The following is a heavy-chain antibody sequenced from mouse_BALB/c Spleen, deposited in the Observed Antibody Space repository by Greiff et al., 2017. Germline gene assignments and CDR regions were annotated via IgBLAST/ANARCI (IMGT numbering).Heavy chain of an antibody. CDR2: IRLKSNNYAT. CDR1: GFTFSNYW. V-gene: IGHV6-6*02. J-gene: IGHJ3*01. D-gene: IGHD4-1*01. CDR3: TRHWDGGFAY. Sequence: EVKVEESGGGLVQPGGSMKLSCVASGFTFSNYWMNWVRQSPEKGLEWVAEIRLKSNNYATHYAESVKGRFTISRDDSKSSVYLQMNNLRAEDTGIYYCTRHWDGGFAYWGQGTLVTVSA.